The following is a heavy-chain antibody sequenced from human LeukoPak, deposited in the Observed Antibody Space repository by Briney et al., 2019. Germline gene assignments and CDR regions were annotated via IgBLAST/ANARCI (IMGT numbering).Heavy chain of an antibody. V-gene: IGHV1-18*01. J-gene: IGHJ4*02. D-gene: IGHD5-12*01. CDR1: GYTFTSYG. CDR3: ARVSLEWLRGPIGYFDN. Sequence: ASVKVSCKASGYTFTSYGISWVRQAPGQGLEWMGWISAYNGNTNYAQKLQGRVTMTTDTSTSTAYMELRSLRSDDTAVYYCARVSLEWLRGPIGYFDNWGQGTLVTVSS. CDR2: ISAYNGNT.